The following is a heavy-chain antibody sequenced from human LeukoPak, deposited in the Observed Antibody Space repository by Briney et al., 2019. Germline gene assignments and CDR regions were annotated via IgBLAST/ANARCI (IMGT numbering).Heavy chain of an antibody. CDR1: GFTFSSYS. V-gene: IGHV3-21*01. Sequence: PGGSLRLSCAASGFTFSSYSMNWVRQAPGKGLEWVSSISSSSSYIYYADSVKGRFTISRDNAKNSLYLQMNSLRAEDTAVYYCAGCSGGSCYSSPFDPWGQGTLVTVSS. D-gene: IGHD2-15*01. J-gene: IGHJ5*02. CDR2: ISSSSSYI. CDR3: AGCSGGSCYSSPFDP.